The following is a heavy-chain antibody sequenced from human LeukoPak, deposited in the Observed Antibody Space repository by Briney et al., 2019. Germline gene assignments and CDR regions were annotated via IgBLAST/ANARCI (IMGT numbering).Heavy chain of an antibody. J-gene: IGHJ5*01. Sequence: SQTLSLTCAISGDSVSTNSATWTWLRQSPSRGLEWLGRTYYRSKWNNDYAVSMRSRITINPDTSKNQFSLQLNSVTPEDTAVYYCARLVGASWFDSWGQGTLVTVSS. CDR2: TYYRSKWNN. CDR1: GDSVSTNSAT. D-gene: IGHD1-26*01. CDR3: ARLVGASWFDS. V-gene: IGHV6-1*01.